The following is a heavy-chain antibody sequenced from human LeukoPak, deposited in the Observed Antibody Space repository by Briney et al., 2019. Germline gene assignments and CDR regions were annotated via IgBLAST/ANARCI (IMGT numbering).Heavy chain of an antibody. Sequence: PAASLRLSCAASGFTFSSYAMSWVRQAPGKGLEWVSTISGISGSTYYADSVKGRFTISRDNSKNTLYLQMDSLRAEDTAVYYCAKRYYDSSGYRWFDYWGQGTLVTVSS. CDR3: AKRYYDSSGYRWFDY. D-gene: IGHD3-22*01. J-gene: IGHJ4*02. CDR2: ISGISGST. V-gene: IGHV3-23*01. CDR1: GFTFSSYA.